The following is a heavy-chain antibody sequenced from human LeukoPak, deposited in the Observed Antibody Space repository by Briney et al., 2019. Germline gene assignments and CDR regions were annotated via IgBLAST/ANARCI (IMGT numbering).Heavy chain of an antibody. J-gene: IGHJ4*02. CDR2: INGDGSTT. D-gene: IGHD4-23*01. Sequence: GGSLRLSCAASGFTFSTYWMHWVRQAPGTGLVWVSRINGDGSTTTYADSVKGRFTISRDNAKSTLYLQVSCLRVADAAVYYCARAEYGGNSYDYWGQGTLVTVSS. CDR3: ARAEYGGNSYDY. CDR1: GFTFSTYW. V-gene: IGHV3-74*01.